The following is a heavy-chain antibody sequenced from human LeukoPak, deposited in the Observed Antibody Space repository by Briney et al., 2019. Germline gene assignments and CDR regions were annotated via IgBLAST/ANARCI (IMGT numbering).Heavy chain of an antibody. D-gene: IGHD3-10*01. CDR3: ARVHYYGSGSSNWFDP. J-gene: IGHJ5*02. CDR1: GGTFSSYA. V-gene: IGHV1-69*05. Sequence: SVKVSCKASGGTFSSYAISWVRQAPGQGLEWMGGIIPIFGTANYAQKFQGRVTITTDESTSTAYLELSSLRSEDTAVYCCARVHYYGSGSSNWFDPWGQGTLVTVSS. CDR2: IIPIFGTA.